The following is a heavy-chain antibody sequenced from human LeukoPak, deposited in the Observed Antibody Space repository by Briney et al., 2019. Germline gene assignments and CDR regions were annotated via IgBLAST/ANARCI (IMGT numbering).Heavy chain of an antibody. J-gene: IGHJ4*02. V-gene: IGHV3-74*01. Sequence: PGGCLRLSCAASGLTFSTSWMHWVRQAPGKGLVWVSHINGDGSDIAYAVSVRGRFTTSRDNAKNTLYLQLNSLATEDTAVYYCAKGDPMGAYWGQGTLVTVSS. CDR1: GLTFSTSW. D-gene: IGHD2-8*01. CDR2: INGDGSDI. CDR3: AKGDPMGAY.